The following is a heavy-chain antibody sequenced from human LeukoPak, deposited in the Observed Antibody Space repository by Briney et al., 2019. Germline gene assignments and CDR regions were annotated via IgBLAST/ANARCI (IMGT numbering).Heavy chain of an antibody. CDR1: GFTFSSYA. D-gene: IGHD7-27*01. Sequence: GRSLRLSCAASGFTFSSYAMHWVRQAPGKGLEWVAVISYDGSNKYYADSVKGRFTISRDNSKNSLYLQMNSLRAEDTAVYYCARDPPRETNALTGAMDYYYGMDVWGQGTTVTVSS. CDR2: ISYDGSNK. V-gene: IGHV3-30-3*01. CDR3: ARDPPRETNALTGAMDYYYGMDV. J-gene: IGHJ6*02.